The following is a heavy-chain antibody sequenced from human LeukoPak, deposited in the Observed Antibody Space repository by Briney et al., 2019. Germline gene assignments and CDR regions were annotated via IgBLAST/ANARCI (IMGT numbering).Heavy chain of an antibody. CDR2: IYPGDSDT. CDR1: GYSFTSYC. Sequence: GESLKIFWKGSGYSFTSYCIGWVRQMPGKGLEGRGSIYPGDSDTRYSPSFHGQVTISADQSTSTAYLQWSSLKASDTAMYYCARRRMITFGGVIGDAFDIWGQGTMVTVSS. J-gene: IGHJ3*02. D-gene: IGHD3-16*02. V-gene: IGHV5-51*01. CDR3: ARRRMITFGGVIGDAFDI.